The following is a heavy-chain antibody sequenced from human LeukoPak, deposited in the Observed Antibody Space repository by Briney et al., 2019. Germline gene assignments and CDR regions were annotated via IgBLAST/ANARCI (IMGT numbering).Heavy chain of an antibody. Sequence: GGSLRLSCAASGFTFSSYWMSWVRQAPGKGLEWVAVISYDGSNKYYADSVKGRFTISRDNSRNTLYLQMNSLRAEDTAVYYCARETADNYYYYMDVWGTGTTVTVSS. V-gene: IGHV3-30*03. CDR3: ARETADNYYYYMDV. CDR2: ISYDGSNK. J-gene: IGHJ6*03. CDR1: GFTFSSYW.